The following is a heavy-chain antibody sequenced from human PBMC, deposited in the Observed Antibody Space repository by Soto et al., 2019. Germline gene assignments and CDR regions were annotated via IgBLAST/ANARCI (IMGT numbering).Heavy chain of an antibody. CDR2: ITGSGGIT. CDR3: AKDEGRYTYGLRDC. Sequence: GGSLLLSCAASGFTFSSNSRIWVRQVPGKGLEWVSGITGSGGITHYADSVKGRFTISRDNSRTTLHLQMNSLRAEDTAVYYCAKDEGRYTYGLRDCWGQGTLVTVSS. CDR1: GFTFSSNS. J-gene: IGHJ4*02. V-gene: IGHV3-23*01. D-gene: IGHD5-18*01.